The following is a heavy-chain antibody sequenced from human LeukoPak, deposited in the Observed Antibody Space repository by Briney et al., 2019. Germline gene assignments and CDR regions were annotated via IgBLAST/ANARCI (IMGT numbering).Heavy chain of an antibody. CDR2: IYTSGST. V-gene: IGHV4-4*09. CDR3: ASAGGITQPAGVFDY. D-gene: IGHD1-14*01. J-gene: IGHJ4*02. Sequence: PPETLSLTCTVSGGSISSYYWSWIRQPPGKGLEWIGYIYTSGSTNYNPSLKSRVTISVDTSKNQFSLKLSSVTAADTAVYYCASAGGITQPAGVFDYWGQGTLVTVSS. CDR1: GGSISSYY.